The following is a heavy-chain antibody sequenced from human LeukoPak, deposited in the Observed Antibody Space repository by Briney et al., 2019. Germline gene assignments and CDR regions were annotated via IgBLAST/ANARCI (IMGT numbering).Heavy chain of an antibody. CDR2: IHYSGST. CDR1: GGSVSSAGYY. D-gene: IGHD3-9*01. CDR3: ARGSTLYYDILTGYYTPGPFDI. J-gene: IGHJ3*02. V-gene: IGHV4-61*08. Sequence: PSETLSLTCTVSGGSVSSAGYYWSRIRQPPGKGLEFIGYIHYSGSTNYNPSLKSRVTISVDTSKNQFSLKLSSVTAADTAVYYCARGSTLYYDILTGYYTPGPFDIWGQGTMFTVSS.